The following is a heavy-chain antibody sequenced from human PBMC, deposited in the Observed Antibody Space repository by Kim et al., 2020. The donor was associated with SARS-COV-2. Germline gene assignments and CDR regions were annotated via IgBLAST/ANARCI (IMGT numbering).Heavy chain of an antibody. J-gene: IGHJ3*02. CDR3: ARDRGYGIDTFDI. V-gene: IGHV1-18*01. Sequence: NEAASLHGRVTTTTDTSTSTVYMELRSLSSGDTAVYFCARDRGYGIDTFDIWGQGTTVTVSS. D-gene: IGHD3-22*01.